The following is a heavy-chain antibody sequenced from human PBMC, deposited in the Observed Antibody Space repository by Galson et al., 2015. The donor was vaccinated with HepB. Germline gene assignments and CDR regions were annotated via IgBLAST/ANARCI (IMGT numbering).Heavy chain of an antibody. D-gene: IGHD2-15*01. Sequence: SVKVSCKASGYTFTGYYMHWVRQAPGQGLEWMGWINPNSGGTNYAQKFQGWVTMTRDTSISTAYMELSRLRSDDTAVYYCARAPHCSGGSCVYYYGMDVWGQGTTVTVSS. CDR2: INPNSGGT. CDR3: ARAPHCSGGSCVYYYGMDV. J-gene: IGHJ6*02. CDR1: GYTFTGYY. V-gene: IGHV1-2*04.